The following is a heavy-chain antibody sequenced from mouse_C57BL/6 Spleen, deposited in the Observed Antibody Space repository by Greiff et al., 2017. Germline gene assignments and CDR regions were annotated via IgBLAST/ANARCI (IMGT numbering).Heavy chain of an antibody. Sequence: EVQLVESGEGLVKPGGSLKLSCAASGFTFSSYAMSWVRQTPEKRLEWVAYISSGGDYIYYADTVKGRFTISRDNARNTLYLQMSSLKSEDTAMYYCTREGDYYGSKDYFDYWGQGTTLTVSS. CDR3: TREGDYYGSKDYFDY. V-gene: IGHV5-9-1*02. D-gene: IGHD1-1*01. CDR2: ISSGGDYI. J-gene: IGHJ2*01. CDR1: GFTFSSYA.